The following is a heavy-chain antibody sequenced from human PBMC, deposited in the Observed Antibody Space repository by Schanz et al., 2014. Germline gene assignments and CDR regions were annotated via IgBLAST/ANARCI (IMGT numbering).Heavy chain of an antibody. J-gene: IGHJ4*02. CDR2: ITAYNGDT. Sequence: QVQLVQSGAEVKKPGSSMTVSCKASGGTFSSYSISWVRQAPGQGLEWMGWITAYNGDTNYALKLQGRVTMTTDTSTGTVYLELSSLRSDDTAVYYCGRGFSRSYIDFWGQGTLVTVSS. D-gene: IGHD3-10*01. V-gene: IGHV1-18*01. CDR1: GGTFSSYS. CDR3: GRGFSRSYIDF.